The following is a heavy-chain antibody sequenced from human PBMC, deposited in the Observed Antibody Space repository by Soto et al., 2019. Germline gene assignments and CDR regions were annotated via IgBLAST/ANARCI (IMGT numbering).Heavy chain of an antibody. CDR1: GFTFSSYA. D-gene: IGHD4-17*01. V-gene: IGHV3-23*01. J-gene: IGHJ5*02. Sequence: GGSLRLSCAASGFTFSSYAMSWVRQAPGKGLEWVSAISGSGGSTYYADSVKGRFTISRDNSKNTLYLQMNSLRAEDTAVYYCAREAYGDSELGYWFDPWGQGTLVTVSS. CDR3: AREAYGDSELGYWFDP. CDR2: ISGSGGST.